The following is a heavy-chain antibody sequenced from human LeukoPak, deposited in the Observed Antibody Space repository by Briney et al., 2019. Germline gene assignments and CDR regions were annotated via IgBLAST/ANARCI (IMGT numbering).Heavy chain of an antibody. V-gene: IGHV1-46*01. CDR3: ARNSGSIYPFDY. CDR1: GYTFTSYY. J-gene: IGHJ4*02. CDR2: INPSGGST. Sequence: ASVKVSCKASGYTFTSYYMHWVREAPGQGLEWMGIINPSGGSTSYAQKFQGRVTMTRDTSTSTVYMELSSLRSEDTAVYYCARNSGSIYPFDYWGQGTLVTVSS. D-gene: IGHD3-22*01.